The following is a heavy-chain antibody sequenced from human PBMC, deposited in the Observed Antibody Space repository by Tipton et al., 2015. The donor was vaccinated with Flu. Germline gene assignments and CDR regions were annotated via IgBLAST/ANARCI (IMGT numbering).Heavy chain of an antibody. CDR3: ARDMGHYDSWSGFYAIDY. Sequence: SLRLSCAASGFTFSSYSMNWVRQAPGKGLEWVSSISSSSSYIYYADSVMGRFTISRDNAKNSLYLQMNSLRAEDTSVYYSARDMGHYDSWSGFYAIDYWGQGTLVTVSS. CDR2: ISSSSSYI. V-gene: IGHV3-21*01. D-gene: IGHD3-3*01. J-gene: IGHJ4*02. CDR1: GFTFSSYS.